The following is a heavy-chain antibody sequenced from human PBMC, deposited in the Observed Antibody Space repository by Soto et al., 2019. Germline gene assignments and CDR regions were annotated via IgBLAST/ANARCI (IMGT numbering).Heavy chain of an antibody. D-gene: IGHD1-26*01. J-gene: IGHJ6*02. CDR1: GGSVSSGSYY. CDR2: IYYSGST. CDR3: ARDRGEPTFYYYGMDV. V-gene: IGHV4-61*01. Sequence: LSLTCTVSGGSVSSGSYYWSWIRQPPGKGLEWIGYIYYSGSTNYNPSLKSRVTISVDTSKNQFSLKLSSVTAADTAVYYCARDRGEPTFYYYGMDVWGQGTTVTVSS.